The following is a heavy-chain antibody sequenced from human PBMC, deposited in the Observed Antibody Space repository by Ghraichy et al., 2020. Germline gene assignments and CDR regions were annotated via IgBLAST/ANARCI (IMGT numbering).Heavy chain of an antibody. V-gene: IGHV4-34*01. Sequence: TLSLTCSVYGGTLSGYYWSWIRQAPGKGLEWIAEINQSGNTNHNPSLMSRVTMSIDTSKNQISLKLSFVTAADTAVYYCARVEGYYYYYMDVWGRGTTVTVSS. J-gene: IGHJ6*03. CDR3: ARVEGYYYYYMDV. CDR2: INQSGNT. CDR1: GGTLSGYY.